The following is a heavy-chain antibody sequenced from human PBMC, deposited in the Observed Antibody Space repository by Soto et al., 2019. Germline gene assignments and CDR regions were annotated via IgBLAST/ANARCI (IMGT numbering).Heavy chain of an antibody. J-gene: IGHJ6*03. D-gene: IGHD1-20*01. V-gene: IGHV4-34*01. CDR2: INHSGST. Sequence: SETLSLTCAVYGGSFSGYYWSWIRQPPGKGLEWIGEINHSGSTNYNPSLKSRVTISVDTSKNQFSPKLSSVTAADTAVYYCARGGAMGYNWNYYYYYMEVWGKGTTVTVSS. CDR3: ARGGAMGYNWNYYYYYMEV. CDR1: GGSFSGYY.